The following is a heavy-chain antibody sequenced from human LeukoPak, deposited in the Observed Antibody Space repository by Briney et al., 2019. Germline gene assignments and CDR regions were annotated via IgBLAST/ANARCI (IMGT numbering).Heavy chain of an antibody. CDR3: TTVGWDYYYMDV. CDR2: IKSKTDGGTT. J-gene: IGHJ6*03. D-gene: IGHD5-24*01. V-gene: IGHV3-15*01. Sequence: GGSLRLSCAASGFTFSNAWMSWVRHAPGKGLEWVGRIKSKTDGGTTDYAAPVKGRFTISRDDSKSTLYLQMNSLKTEDTAVYYCTTVGWDYYYMDVWGKGTTVTVSS. CDR1: GFTFSNAW.